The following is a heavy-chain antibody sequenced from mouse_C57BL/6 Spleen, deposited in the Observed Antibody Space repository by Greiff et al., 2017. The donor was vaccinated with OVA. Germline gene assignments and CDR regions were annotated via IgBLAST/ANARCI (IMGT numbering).Heavy chain of an antibody. J-gene: IGHJ4*01. CDR1: GFSLTGYG. Sequence: QVQLKESGAGLVAPSQSLSLTCTASGFSLTGYGVHWVRQPPGKGLEWLVVIWSDGSTTYNSALKSRLSISKDNSKSQVFLKMNSLQTDDTAMDDCARHPLYRNYAMDYWGQGTSVTVSS. D-gene: IGHD2-12*01. CDR3: ARHPLYRNYAMDY. V-gene: IGHV2-6-1*01. CDR2: IWSDGST.